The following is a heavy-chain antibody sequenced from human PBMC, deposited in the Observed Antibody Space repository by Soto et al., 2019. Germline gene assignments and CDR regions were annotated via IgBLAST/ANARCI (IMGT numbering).Heavy chain of an antibody. V-gene: IGHV4-39*06. D-gene: IGHD5-18*01. J-gene: IGHJ4*02. CDR3: ARSGYSYGPNPLLY. Sequence: SETLSLTCTVSGGSISSSSYYWGWIRQPPGKGLEWIGSIFYSGSTYYNPSLKSRVTISVDTSKNQFPLKLSSVTAADTAVYYCARSGYSYGPNPLLYWGQGTRVTVSS. CDR2: IFYSGST. CDR1: GGSISSSSYY.